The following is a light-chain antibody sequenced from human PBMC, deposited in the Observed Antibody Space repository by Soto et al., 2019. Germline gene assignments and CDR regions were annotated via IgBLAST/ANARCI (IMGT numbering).Light chain of an antibody. Sequence: QSVLTQPPSASGTPGQRVTISCSGSSSNIGSNTVNWYQQLPGTAPKLLIYSNNQRPSGVPDRFSGSKSCTSAALAISGLQSEDEADYYCAAWYDSLNGDVVFGGGTKLTVL. CDR1: SSNIGSNT. J-gene: IGLJ2*01. CDR3: AAWYDSLNGDVV. V-gene: IGLV1-44*01. CDR2: SNN.